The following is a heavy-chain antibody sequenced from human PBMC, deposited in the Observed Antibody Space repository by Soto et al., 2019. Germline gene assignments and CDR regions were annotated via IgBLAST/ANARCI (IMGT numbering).Heavy chain of an antibody. Sequence: GGSLRLSCEASGFSIRDYWMHWVRQAPGEGLVWVSCINGDASSTTYADSVKGRFTISRDDAKNTVYLQMTSLRAEDTAVYFCARDRSYAMEVWGQGTRVTVSS. J-gene: IGHJ6*02. V-gene: IGHV3-74*01. CDR3: ARDRSYAMEV. CDR2: INGDASST. CDR1: GFSIRDYW.